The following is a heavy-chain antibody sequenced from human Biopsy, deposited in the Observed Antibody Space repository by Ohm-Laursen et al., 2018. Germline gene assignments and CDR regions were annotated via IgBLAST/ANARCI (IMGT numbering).Heavy chain of an antibody. CDR3: ARDRWPHVTLLGLVVFDF. D-gene: IGHD3-3*01. CDR1: GYTFTNYV. CDR2: ISPYNGDP. Sequence: ASVKVSCKASGYTFTNYVISWVRQAPGQGLEWMGWISPYNGDPDYAQKLQGRVTMTTDTSTSTAYMDLRSLRSDDTAVYYCARDRWPHVTLLGLVVFDFWGQGTLVIVSS. J-gene: IGHJ4*02. V-gene: IGHV1-18*01.